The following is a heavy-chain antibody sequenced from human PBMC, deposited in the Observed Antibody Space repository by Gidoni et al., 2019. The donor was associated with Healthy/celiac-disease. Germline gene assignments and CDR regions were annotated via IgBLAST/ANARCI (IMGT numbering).Heavy chain of an antibody. CDR3: AKEGSTGLVRD. Sequence: EVQLVESGGGLVQPGRSLRLSCAASGFTFDDYAMHWVRQAPGKGLGWVSGISWNSGSIGYADSVKGRFTISRDNAKNSLYLQMNSLRAEDTALYYCAKEGSTGLVRDWGQGTLVTVSS. CDR2: ISWNSGSI. D-gene: IGHD6-19*01. J-gene: IGHJ4*02. V-gene: IGHV3-9*01. CDR1: GFTFDDYA.